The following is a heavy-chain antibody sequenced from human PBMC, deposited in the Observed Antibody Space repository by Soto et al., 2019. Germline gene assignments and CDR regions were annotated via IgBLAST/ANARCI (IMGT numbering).Heavy chain of an antibody. D-gene: IGHD2-8*01. Sequence: QVQLVQSGAEVMKPGASVKVSCKASGYTLASYDINWVRQATGQGLERMGWMNPNSGNTGYAQKFLGRVNMTKHTSTNAAYLELSNLRSEETAVYYCARPLVVESCTIGVCQVGQSFDLWGQGTIVTVSS. CDR2: MNPNSGNT. CDR1: GYTLASYD. CDR3: ARPLVVESCTIGVCQVGQSFDL. J-gene: IGHJ3*01. V-gene: IGHV1-8*01.